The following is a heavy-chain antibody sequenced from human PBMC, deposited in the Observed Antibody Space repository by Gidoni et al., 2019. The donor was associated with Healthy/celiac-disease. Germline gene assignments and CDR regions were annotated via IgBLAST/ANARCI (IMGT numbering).Heavy chain of an antibody. D-gene: IGHD6-6*01. CDR2: IYHSGST. Sequence: QLQLQESGSGLVKPSQTLSLTCAVSGGSISSGGYSWSWIRQPPGKGLEWIGYIYHSGSTYYTPSLKSRVTISVDRSKNQFSLKLSSVTAADTAVYYCARVRSIAARYYFDYWGQGTLVTVSS. J-gene: IGHJ4*02. CDR1: GGSISSGGYS. V-gene: IGHV4-30-2*01. CDR3: ARVRSIAARYYFDY.